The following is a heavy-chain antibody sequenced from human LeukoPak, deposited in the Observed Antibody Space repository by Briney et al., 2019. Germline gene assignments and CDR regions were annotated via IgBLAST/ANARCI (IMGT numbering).Heavy chain of an antibody. CDR2: IYPGDSDT. CDR3: ARPSHYDILTGYWYYDY. Sequence: GESLKISCKGSGYSFTSYWIGWVRQMPGKGLEWMGIIYPGDSDTRYSPSFQGQVTISADKSISTAYLQWSSLKASDTAIYYCARPSHYDILTGYWYYDYWGQGTLVTVSS. CDR1: GYSFTSYW. J-gene: IGHJ4*02. D-gene: IGHD3-9*01. V-gene: IGHV5-51*01.